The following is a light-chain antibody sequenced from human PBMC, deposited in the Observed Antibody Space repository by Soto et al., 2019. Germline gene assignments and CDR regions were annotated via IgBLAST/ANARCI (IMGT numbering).Light chain of an antibody. Sequence: QLVLTQPPSVSGAPGQRVTISCTGSSSNIGAGYDVHWYQQLPGTAPKVLIYGNSNRPSGVPDRFSGSKSGTSASLAITGLQAEDEADYYCQSYDSSLSGVVFGGGTKLTV. V-gene: IGLV1-40*01. CDR2: GNS. J-gene: IGLJ2*01. CDR3: QSYDSSLSGVV. CDR1: SSNIGAGYD.